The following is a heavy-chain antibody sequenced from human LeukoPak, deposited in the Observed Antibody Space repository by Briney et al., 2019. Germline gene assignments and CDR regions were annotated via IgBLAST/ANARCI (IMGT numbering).Heavy chain of an antibody. Sequence: LVKVSCKASGGTFSSYAISWVRQAPGQGLEWMGGIIPIFGTANYAQKFQGRVTITADESTSTAYMELSSLRSEDTAVYYCASGHEDKYQLLSGSWGQGTLVTVSS. D-gene: IGHD2-2*01. CDR2: IIPIFGTA. CDR1: GGTFSSYA. V-gene: IGHV1-69*13. J-gene: IGHJ4*02. CDR3: ASGHEDKYQLLSGS.